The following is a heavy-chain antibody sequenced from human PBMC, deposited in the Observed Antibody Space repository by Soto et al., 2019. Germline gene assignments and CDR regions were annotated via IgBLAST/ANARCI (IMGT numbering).Heavy chain of an antibody. V-gene: IGHV1-46*01. CDR1: GYTFTIYY. CDR3: ARDLHGDPYC. Sequence: ASLKVSCKASGYTFTIYYMHWVRQAPGQGLEWMGIINPSGGSTSYAQKFQGRVTMTRDTSTSTVYMELRSLRSDDTAVYYCARDLHGDPYCWGQGTLVTVSS. D-gene: IGHD4-17*01. J-gene: IGHJ4*02. CDR2: INPSGGST.